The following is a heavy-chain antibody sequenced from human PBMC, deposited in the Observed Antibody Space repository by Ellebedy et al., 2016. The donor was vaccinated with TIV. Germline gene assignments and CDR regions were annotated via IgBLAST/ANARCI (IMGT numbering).Heavy chain of an antibody. CDR2: IRSQTDGGTT. D-gene: IGHD2/OR15-2a*01. V-gene: IGHV3-15*01. CDR1: GLTFSNAW. J-gene: IGHJ4*02. Sequence: GESLKISCAASGLTFSNAWMNWVRQAPGKGLEWVGRIRSQTDGGTTDYAAPVKGRFTISRDDSKNTVYLQLSSLKTEDTAVYFCATAPGFYDVSPFDYWGQGTLVTVSS. CDR3: ATAPGFYDVSPFDY.